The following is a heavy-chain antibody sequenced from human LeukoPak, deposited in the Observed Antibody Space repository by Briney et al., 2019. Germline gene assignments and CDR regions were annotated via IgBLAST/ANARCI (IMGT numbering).Heavy chain of an antibody. D-gene: IGHD3-10*01. CDR1: GGSISSSSYY. CDR3: ARLIWFGELFDSAFDY. CDR2: IYYSGST. V-gene: IGHV4-39*01. Sequence: SETLSLTCTVSGGSISSSSYYWGWIRQPPGKGLEWIGSIYYSGSTYYNPSLKSRVTISVDTSKNQFSLKLSSVTAADTAVYYCARLIWFGELFDSAFDYWGQGTLVTVSS. J-gene: IGHJ4*02.